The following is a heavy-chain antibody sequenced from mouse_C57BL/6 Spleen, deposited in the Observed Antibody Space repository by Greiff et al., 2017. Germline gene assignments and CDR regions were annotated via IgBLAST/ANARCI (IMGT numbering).Heavy chain of an antibody. CDR3: ARENYGTPPYFDV. J-gene: IGHJ1*03. Sequence: EVKLMESGGGLVKPGGSLKLSCAASGFTFSSYAMSWVRQTPEKRLEWVATISDGGSYTYYPDNVKGRFTISRDNAKNNLYLQMSHLKSEDTAMYYWARENYGTPPYFDVWGTGTTVTVSS. V-gene: IGHV5-4*01. CDR2: ISDGGSYT. D-gene: IGHD1-1*01. CDR1: GFTFSSYA.